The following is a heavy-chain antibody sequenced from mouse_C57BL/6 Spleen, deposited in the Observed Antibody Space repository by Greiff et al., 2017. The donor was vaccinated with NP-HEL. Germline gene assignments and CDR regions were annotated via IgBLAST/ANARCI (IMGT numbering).Heavy chain of an antibody. V-gene: IGHV2-9-1*01. J-gene: IGHJ4*01. Sequence: QVQLQQSGPGLVAPSQSLSITCTVSGFSLTSYAISWVRQPPGKGLEWLGVIWTGGGTNYNSALKSRLSISKDNSKSQVFLKMNSLQTDDTARYYCARNYLKTAQAEAMDYWGQGTSVTVSS. D-gene: IGHD3-2*02. CDR2: IWTGGGT. CDR1: GFSLTSYA. CDR3: ARNYLKTAQAEAMDY.